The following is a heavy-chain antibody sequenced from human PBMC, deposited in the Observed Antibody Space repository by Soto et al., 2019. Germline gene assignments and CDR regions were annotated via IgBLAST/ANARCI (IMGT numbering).Heavy chain of an antibody. CDR1: GYTFTGYY. J-gene: IGHJ4*02. CDR3: ARDRTRLHAVDY. CDR2: INPNSGGT. V-gene: IGHV1-2*02. Sequence: RASVKVSCKASGYTFTGYYMHWVRQAPGQGLEWMGWINPNSGGTNYAQKFQGRVTMTRDTSISTAYMELSRLRSDDTAVYYCARDRTRLHAVDYWGQGTLVTVSS.